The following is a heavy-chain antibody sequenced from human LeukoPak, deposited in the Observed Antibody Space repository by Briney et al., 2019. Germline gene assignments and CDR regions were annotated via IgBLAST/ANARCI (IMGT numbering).Heavy chain of an antibody. J-gene: IGHJ6*02. CDR3: AKEMGVVRGVIYYYGMDV. D-gene: IGHD3-10*01. V-gene: IGHV3-30*02. CDR2: IRYDGSNK. CDR1: GFTFSSYG. Sequence: GGSLRLSCAASGFTFSSYGMHWVRQAPGKGLEWVAFIRYDGSNKYYADSVKGRFTISRDNAKNSLYLQMNSLRAEDTALYYCAKEMGVVRGVIYYYGMDVWGQGTTVTVSS.